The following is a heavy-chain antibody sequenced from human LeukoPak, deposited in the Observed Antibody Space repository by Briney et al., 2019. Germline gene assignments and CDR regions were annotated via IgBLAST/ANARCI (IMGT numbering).Heavy chain of an antibody. D-gene: IGHD3-9*01. CDR1: GFTFNTYW. Sequence: GGSLRLSCAASGFTFNTYWMHWVRQAPGKGLEWVAVISYDGSNKYYADSVKGRFTISRDNSKNTLYLQMNSLRAEDTAVYYCARERPYYDILTGYYQALDYWGQGTLVTVSS. CDR3: ARERPYYDILTGYYQALDY. CDR2: ISYDGSNK. V-gene: IGHV3-30-3*01. J-gene: IGHJ4*02.